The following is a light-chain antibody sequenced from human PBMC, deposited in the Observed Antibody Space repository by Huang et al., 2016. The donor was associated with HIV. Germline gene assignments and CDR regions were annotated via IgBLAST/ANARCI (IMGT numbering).Light chain of an antibody. Sequence: TQSPNTLSVSPGERDILSCRASQSITVNLAWYQQRPGQPPGLLIYGASTRATGIPARFSGWGSGTEFTLLISSVQTEDFALYYCQQYNNWPPWTFGQGTKVDI. J-gene: IGKJ1*01. CDR1: QSITVN. V-gene: IGKV3-15*01. CDR3: QQYNNWPPWT. CDR2: GAS.